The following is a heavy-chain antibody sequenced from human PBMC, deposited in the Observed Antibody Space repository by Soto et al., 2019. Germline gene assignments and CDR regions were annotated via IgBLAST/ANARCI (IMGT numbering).Heavy chain of an antibody. Sequence: GGSLRLSCAASGFTFSSYSMNWVRQAPGKGLEWVSYISSSSSTIYYADSVKGRFTISRDNAKNSLYLQMNSLRAEDTAVYYCARDKEGSSSWFRTNWFDYWGQGTLVTVSS. CDR1: GFTFSSYS. D-gene: IGHD6-13*01. CDR2: ISSSSSTI. J-gene: IGHJ4*02. CDR3: ARDKEGSSSWFRTNWFDY. V-gene: IGHV3-48*01.